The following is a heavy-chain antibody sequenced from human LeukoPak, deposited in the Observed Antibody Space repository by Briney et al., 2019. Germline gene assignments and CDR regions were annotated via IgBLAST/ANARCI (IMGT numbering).Heavy chain of an antibody. V-gene: IGHV3-23*01. CDR3: AEILAAAGTGFDY. J-gene: IGHJ4*02. D-gene: IGHD6-13*01. Sequence: PGGSLRLSCAASGFTFSSYAMSWVRQAPGKGLEWVSAISGSGGSTYYADSVKGRFTISRDNSKNTLYLQMNSLRAEDTAVYYCAEILAAAGTGFDYWGQGTLVTVSS. CDR2: ISGSGGST. CDR1: GFTFSSYA.